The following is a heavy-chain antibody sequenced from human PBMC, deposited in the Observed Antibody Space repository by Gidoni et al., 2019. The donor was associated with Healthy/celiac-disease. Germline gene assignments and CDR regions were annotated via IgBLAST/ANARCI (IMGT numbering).Heavy chain of an antibody. CDR3: ARRERDCSSTSCYRWFDP. V-gene: IGHV5-51*03. Sequence: EVQLVQSGAEVKKPGEALKISCKGSGYSFTSYWIGWVRQMPGQGLEWMGIIYPGDSDTIYSPSFQGQVTISAEKSSSTAYLQWSSLKASDTAMYYCARRERDCSSTSCYRWFDPWGQGTLVTVSS. D-gene: IGHD2-2*02. CDR1: GYSFTSYW. J-gene: IGHJ5*02. CDR2: IYPGDSDT.